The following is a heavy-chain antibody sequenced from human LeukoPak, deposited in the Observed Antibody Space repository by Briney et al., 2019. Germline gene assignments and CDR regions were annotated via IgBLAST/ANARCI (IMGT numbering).Heavy chain of an antibody. Sequence: GGPLRLSCAASGFTFSSYAMHWVRQAPGKGLEWVAVISYDGSNKYYADSVKGRFTISRDNSKNTLYLQMNSLRAEDTAVYYCARDIDSSGWYNLDYWGQGTLVTVSS. CDR3: ARDIDSSGWYNLDY. CDR2: ISYDGSNK. CDR1: GFTFSSYA. J-gene: IGHJ4*02. D-gene: IGHD6-19*01. V-gene: IGHV3-30-3*01.